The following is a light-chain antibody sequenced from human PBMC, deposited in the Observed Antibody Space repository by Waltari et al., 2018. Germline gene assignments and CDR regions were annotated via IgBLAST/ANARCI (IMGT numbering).Light chain of an antibody. V-gene: IGKV3-11*01. CDR3: QQRSDWPT. CDR2: DAS. CDR1: QRVSNY. Sequence: EIVLTQSPATLSLSPGERATLSCRASQRVSNYLAWYQQKPGQAPRLLIYDASNRATGIPARFSGSGSGTDFTLTISSLEPEDFAVYYCQQRSDWPTFGGGTKVEIK. J-gene: IGKJ4*01.